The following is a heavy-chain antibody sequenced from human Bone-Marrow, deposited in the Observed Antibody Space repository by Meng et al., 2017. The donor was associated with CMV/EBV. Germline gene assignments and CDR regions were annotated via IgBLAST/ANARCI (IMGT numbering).Heavy chain of an antibody. CDR2: IYTDDAT. CDR1: GFSVSDNY. V-gene: IGHV3-53*01. Sequence: GESLKISCAASGFSVSDNYMSWVRQTPGKGLEWVSIIYTDDATFYADSVKGRFTISRDNSRNTVYLQMHGLRAEDTAVYYCARPRVEYSSPDDAFDIWGQGTMVTVSS. CDR3: ARPRVEYSSPDDAFDI. J-gene: IGHJ3*02. D-gene: IGHD6-6*01.